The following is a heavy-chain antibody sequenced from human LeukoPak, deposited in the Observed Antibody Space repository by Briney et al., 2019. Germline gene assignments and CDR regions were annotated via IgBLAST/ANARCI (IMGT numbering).Heavy chain of an antibody. Sequence: GASVKVSCKASGYTFTSYGISWVRQAPGQGLEWMRWISAYNGNTNYAQKLQGRVTMTTDTSTSTAYMELRSLRSDDTAVYYCARWGGDIVVVVAANNWFDPWGQGTLVTVSS. CDR1: GYTFTSYG. V-gene: IGHV1-18*01. CDR3: ARWGGDIVVVVAANNWFDP. J-gene: IGHJ5*02. D-gene: IGHD2-15*01. CDR2: ISAYNGNT.